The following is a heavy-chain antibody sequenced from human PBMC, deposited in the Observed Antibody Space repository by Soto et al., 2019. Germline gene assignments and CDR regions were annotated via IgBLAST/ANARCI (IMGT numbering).Heavy chain of an antibody. CDR3: ATPTYYYDSSGPPAY. D-gene: IGHD3-22*01. V-gene: IGHV3-48*01. CDR1: GFTFSTYS. CDR2: ISSSSSTI. J-gene: IGHJ4*02. Sequence: PGGSLRLSCAASGFTFSTYSMNWVRQAPGKGLEWVSYISSSSSTIFYTDSVKVRFTVSRDNAKNSLYLQMNSLRAEDTAVYYCATPTYYYDSSGPPAYWGQGTLVTVSS.